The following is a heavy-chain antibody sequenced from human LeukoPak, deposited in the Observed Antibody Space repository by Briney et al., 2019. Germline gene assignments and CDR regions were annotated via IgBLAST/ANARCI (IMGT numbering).Heavy chain of an antibody. CDR1: GFTFSDYY. D-gene: IGHD3-9*01. CDR2: ISSSGSTI. J-gene: IGHJ3*02. V-gene: IGHV3-11*04. CDR3: AREGSSVLRYFDWLADQADAFDI. Sequence: GGSLRLSCAASGFTFSDYYMSWIRQAPGKGLEWVSYISSSGSTIYYADSVKGRFTISRDNAKNSLYLQMNSLRAEDTAVYYCAREGSSVLRYFDWLADQADAFDIWGQGTMVTVSS.